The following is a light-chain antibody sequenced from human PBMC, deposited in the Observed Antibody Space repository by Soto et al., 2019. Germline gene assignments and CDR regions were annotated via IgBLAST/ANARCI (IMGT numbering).Light chain of an antibody. V-gene: IGKV1-12*01. CDR3: QQANSFPRT. J-gene: IGKJ1*01. CDR2: AAS. CDR1: QGVSSW. Sequence: DIQMTQSPSSVSASVGDRVTITCRTSQGVSSWLAWYQHKPEKVPKLLIYAASRLQSGVPSRFRGSGSETDFTLTISSLKTEDLATYYWQQANSFPRTFSQGTKVEIK.